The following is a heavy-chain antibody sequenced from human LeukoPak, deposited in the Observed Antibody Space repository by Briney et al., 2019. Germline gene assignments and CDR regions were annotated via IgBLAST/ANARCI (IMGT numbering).Heavy chain of an antibody. CDR1: GFVFSTSA. CDR2: ISYDGSKK. J-gene: IGHJ4*02. Sequence: GRSLRLSCAASGFVFSTSAMHWVRQAPGKGLEWVAVISYDGSKKYYAESVKGRFTISRDNSKNTLYLQVNSLRAEDTAVYYCAKDWAGNGGFDYWGQGTLVTVSS. D-gene: IGHD1-1*01. V-gene: IGHV3-30*18. CDR3: AKDWAGNGGFDY.